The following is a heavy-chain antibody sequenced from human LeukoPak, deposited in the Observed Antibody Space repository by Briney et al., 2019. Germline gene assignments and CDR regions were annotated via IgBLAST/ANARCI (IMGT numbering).Heavy chain of an antibody. V-gene: IGHV1-2*06. J-gene: IGHJ3*02. D-gene: IGHD3-16*02. CDR1: GYTFASYY. CDR2: INPNSGGT. Sequence: ASVKVSCKASGYTFASYYMHWVRQAPGQGLEWMGRINPNSGGTNYAQKFQGRVTMTRDTSISTAYMELSRLRSDDTAVYYCARDIYDYVWGSYLTDAFDIWGQGTMVTVSS. CDR3: ARDIYDYVWGSYLTDAFDI.